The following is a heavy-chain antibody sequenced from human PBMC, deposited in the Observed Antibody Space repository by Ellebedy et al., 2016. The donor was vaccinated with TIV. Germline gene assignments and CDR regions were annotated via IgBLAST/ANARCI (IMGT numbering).Heavy chain of an antibody. CDR1: GFTFSDYY. J-gene: IGHJ4*02. CDR3: VRTGRPWFDY. V-gene: IGHV3-11*06. Sequence: GESLKISCVASGFTFSDYYMSWIRQAPGKGLEWVSTISTSSSYTKCAGSVKGRFTVSRDDAKNSLYLHMNSLKAEDTAVYYCVRTGRPWFDYWGQGTLVTVSS. D-gene: IGHD2-8*02. CDR2: ISTSSSYT.